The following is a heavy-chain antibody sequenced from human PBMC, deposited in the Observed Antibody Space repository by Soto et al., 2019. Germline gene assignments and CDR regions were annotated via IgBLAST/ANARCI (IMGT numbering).Heavy chain of an antibody. V-gene: IGHV4-31*03. CDR3: ARLYYYDTVSWFDP. CDR2: IYYSGST. D-gene: IGHD3-22*01. CDR1: GGSISSGGYY. J-gene: IGHJ5*02. Sequence: PSETLSLTCTVSGGSISSGGYYWSWIRQHPGKGLEWIGYIYYSGSTYYNPSLKSRVTISVDTSKNQFSLKLSSVTAADTAVYYCARLYYYDTVSWFDPWGQGTLVTVSS.